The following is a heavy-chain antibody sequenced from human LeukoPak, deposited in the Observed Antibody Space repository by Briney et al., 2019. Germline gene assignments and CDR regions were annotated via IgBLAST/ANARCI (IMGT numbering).Heavy chain of an antibody. Sequence: GGSLRLSCVVSGFTFSSYWMSWVRQAPGKGLEWVANIKQDGSEKYYVDSVKGRFTISRDNAKNSLYLQMNSLRAEDTAVYYCAREADDGVYYFDYWGQGTLVIVSS. J-gene: IGHJ4*02. D-gene: IGHD5-24*01. CDR2: IKQDGSEK. CDR3: AREADDGVYYFDY. CDR1: GFTFSSYW. V-gene: IGHV3-7*01.